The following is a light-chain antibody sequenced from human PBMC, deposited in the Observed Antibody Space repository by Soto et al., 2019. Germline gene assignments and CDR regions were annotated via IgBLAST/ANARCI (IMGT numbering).Light chain of an antibody. CDR3: QQHGSSPPT. J-gene: IGKJ1*01. Sequence: EIVSTQSPGTLSLSPGERATLSCRTSQSVSSSHLAWYQQKPGQAPSLLIYGTSSRAPDIPDRFRGSGSGTDFTLTISRLEPEDFAVYYCQQHGSSPPTFGQGTKVDIK. CDR2: GTS. V-gene: IGKV3-20*01. CDR1: QSVSSSH.